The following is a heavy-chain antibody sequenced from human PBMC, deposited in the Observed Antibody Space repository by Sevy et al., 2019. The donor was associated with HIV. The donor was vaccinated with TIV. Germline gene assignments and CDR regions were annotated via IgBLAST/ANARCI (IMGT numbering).Heavy chain of an antibody. CDR2: ISYDGRNK. CDR1: GIIFTTSG. D-gene: IGHD3-9*01. J-gene: IGHJ6*02. CDR3: AKDFTGYNGMDV. Sequence: GGSLRLSCAVSGIIFTTSGMHWVRQAPGKGLEWVAVISYDGRNKFYGDSVKGRFTISRDNSKNILYLQMNSLRVEDTAVDYCAKDFTGYNGMDVWGQGTMVTVSS. V-gene: IGHV3-30*18.